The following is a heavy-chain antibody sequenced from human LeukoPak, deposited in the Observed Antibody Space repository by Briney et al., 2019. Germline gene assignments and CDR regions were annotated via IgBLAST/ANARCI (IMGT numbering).Heavy chain of an antibody. V-gene: IGHV1-2*02. Sequence: ASVKVSCKASGYTFTGYYMHWVRQAPGQGLEWMGSINPNSGGTNYAQMFQGRVTMTRDTPISTAYMELSRLTSDDTAVYYCARRKDSSGYSNPFDYWGQGTLVTVSS. CDR1: GYTFTGYY. D-gene: IGHD3-22*01. J-gene: IGHJ4*02. CDR3: ARRKDSSGYSNPFDY. CDR2: INPNSGGT.